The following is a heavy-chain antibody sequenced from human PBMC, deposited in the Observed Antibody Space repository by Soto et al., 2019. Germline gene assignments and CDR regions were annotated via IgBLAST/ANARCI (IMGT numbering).Heavy chain of an antibody. J-gene: IGHJ6*02. V-gene: IGHV1-18*01. CDR1: GYTFTIYG. D-gene: IGHD5-12*01. CDR3: ARALGYSGYAGMDV. Sequence: QVQLVQSGGEVKKPGASVKVSCKASGYTFTIYGIKWVRQAPGQGLEWMGWISPDNGNTNYAQKLPGRVTMTTDTSTSTAYMELRSLRSDDTAVYYCARALGYSGYAGMDVWGQGTTVTVSS. CDR2: ISPDNGNT.